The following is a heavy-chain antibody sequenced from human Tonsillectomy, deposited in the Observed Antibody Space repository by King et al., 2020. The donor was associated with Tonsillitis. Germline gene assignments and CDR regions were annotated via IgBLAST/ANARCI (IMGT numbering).Heavy chain of an antibody. V-gene: IGHV3-23*04. Sequence: VQLVESGGGLVQPGGSLRLSCAASGFTFSSYAMSWVRQAPGKGLEWVSAISGSGGSTYYSDSVKSRFTISRDNSKNTLYLQMTSLRAEDTAVYYCAKDSNYGDYGNYYYYGMDVWGHGTTVTVSS. D-gene: IGHD4-17*01. CDR3: AKDSNYGDYGNYYYYGMDV. CDR1: GFTFSSYA. J-gene: IGHJ6*02. CDR2: ISGSGGST.